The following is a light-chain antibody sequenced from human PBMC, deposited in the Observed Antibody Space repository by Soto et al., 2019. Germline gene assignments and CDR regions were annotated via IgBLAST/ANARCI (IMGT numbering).Light chain of an antibody. V-gene: IGKV1-13*02. J-gene: IGKJ4*01. CDR1: QGISSA. CDR3: QQFNTYPALT. CDR2: DVS. Sequence: AIQLTQSPSSLSASVGDRVTITCRASQGISSALAWYQQKPGKSPNLLIYDVSSLESGVPSRFSGSGSGTEFTLTISSRQPEDFATYYCQQFNTYPALTFGGGTKVEIK.